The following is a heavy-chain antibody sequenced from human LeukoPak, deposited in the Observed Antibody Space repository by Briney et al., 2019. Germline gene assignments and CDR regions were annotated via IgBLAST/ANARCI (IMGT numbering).Heavy chain of an antibody. J-gene: IGHJ5*02. CDR1: GGTFSSSA. D-gene: IGHD6-13*01. CDR3: ARDPLIAAAGSNWFDH. Sequence: SVKVSCKASGGTFSSSAISWVRQAPGQGLEWMGRNIPILGIANYAQKFQGRVTITADKSTSTAYMELSSLRSEDTAVYYCARDPLIAAAGSNWFDHWGQGTLVTVSS. CDR2: NIPILGIA. V-gene: IGHV1-69*04.